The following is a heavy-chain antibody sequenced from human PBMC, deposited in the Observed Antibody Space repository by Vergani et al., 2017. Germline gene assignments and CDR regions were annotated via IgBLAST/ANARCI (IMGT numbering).Heavy chain of an antibody. J-gene: IGHJ6*03. V-gene: IGHV3-33*01. CDR1: GFTFSSYG. D-gene: IGHD3-3*01. CDR2: IWYDGSNK. CDR3: ARGNYDFGSGAYMDV. Sequence: QVQLVESGGGVVQPGRSLRLSCAASGFTFSSYGMHWVRQAPGKGLEWVAVIWYDGSNKYYTDSVKGRFTISRDNSKNTLYLQMNSLRAEDTAVYYCARGNYDFGSGAYMDVWGKGTTVTVSS.